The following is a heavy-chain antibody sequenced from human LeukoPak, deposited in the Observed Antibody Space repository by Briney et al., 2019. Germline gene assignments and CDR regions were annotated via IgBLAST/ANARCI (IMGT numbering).Heavy chain of an antibody. V-gene: IGHV4-39*07. CDR3: VKDCGGCRHQ. CDR1: GDSISSSGYY. CDR2: IPHSGNT. D-gene: IGHD2-21*01. J-gene: IGHJ4*02. Sequence: PSETLSLTCSVSGDSISSSGYYWVWLRQRPGKGLEWIGSIPHSGNTNYNPSLKRRVTISADMSKNQFSLKVNSVTAEDAAVYFCVKDCGGCRHQRGQGTLVTVSS.